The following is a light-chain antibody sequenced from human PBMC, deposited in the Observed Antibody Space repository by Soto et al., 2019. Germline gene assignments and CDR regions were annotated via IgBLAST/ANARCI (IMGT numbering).Light chain of an antibody. CDR2: EVS. CDR1: SSDDGSYNR. CDR3: SLYTSSSTVA. J-gene: IGLJ2*01. V-gene: IGLV2-18*01. Sequence: QSALTQPRSVSGSPGQSVTIPCTASSSDDGSYNRVSWYQQPPGTPPKLMIYEVSNRPSGVPDRFSGSKSGNTASLTISGLQAEDEANYYCSLYTSSSTVAFGGGTKLTVL.